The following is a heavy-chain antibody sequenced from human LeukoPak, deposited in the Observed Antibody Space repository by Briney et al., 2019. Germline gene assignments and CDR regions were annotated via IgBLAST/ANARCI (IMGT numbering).Heavy chain of an antibody. Sequence: PSETLSLTCSVSGGSISSTDYYWSWVRQPAGKGLEWIGRIYISGTIDYNPSLKSPVTISLDTSKNQFSLKLNSGTAADTAVYYCTRTSITMMGYYFDYWGQGTLVTVSS. CDR2: IYISGTI. V-gene: IGHV4-61*02. CDR3: TRTSITMMGYYFDY. D-gene: IGHD3-22*01. CDR1: GGSISSTDYY. J-gene: IGHJ4*02.